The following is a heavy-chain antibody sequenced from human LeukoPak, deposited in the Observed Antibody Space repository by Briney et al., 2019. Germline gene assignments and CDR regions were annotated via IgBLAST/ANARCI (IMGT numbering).Heavy chain of an antibody. Sequence: PGGSLRLSCAASGFTFDDYATHWVRQAPGKGLEWVSGISWNSGSIGYADSVKGRFTISRDNAKNSLYLQMNSLRAEDTAVYYCARDRGPGIVDYWGQGTLVTVSS. D-gene: IGHD6-13*01. CDR2: ISWNSGSI. CDR3: ARDRGPGIVDY. J-gene: IGHJ4*02. CDR1: GFTFDDYA. V-gene: IGHV3-9*01.